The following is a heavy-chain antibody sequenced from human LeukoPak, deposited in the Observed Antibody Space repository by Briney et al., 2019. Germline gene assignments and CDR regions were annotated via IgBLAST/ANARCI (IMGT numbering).Heavy chain of an antibody. D-gene: IGHD3-22*01. J-gene: IGHJ4*02. V-gene: IGHV3-21*01. CDR1: GFTFSSYY. CDR3: ARSSSAHWDY. CDR2: ISSSSSYI. Sequence: PGGSLRLSCAGSGFTFSSYYMNWVRQAPGKGLEWVSSISSSSSYIYYADSVKGRFTISRDNAKNSLYLQMNSLRAEDTAVYYCARSSSAHWDYWGQGTLVTVSS.